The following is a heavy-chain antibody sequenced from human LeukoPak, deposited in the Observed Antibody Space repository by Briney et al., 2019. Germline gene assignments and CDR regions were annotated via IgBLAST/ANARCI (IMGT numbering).Heavy chain of an antibody. D-gene: IGHD6-13*01. V-gene: IGHV4-4*07. CDR2: IYTSGNT. Sequence: SETLSLTCTVSGGSISSYYWSWIRQPAGKGLECIGRIYTSGNTNYNPSLKSGVTMSVDTSKNQFSLKLSSVTAADTAVYYCAREYTGIAEYYFDYWGQGTLVTVSS. J-gene: IGHJ4*02. CDR3: AREYTGIAEYYFDY. CDR1: GGSISSYY.